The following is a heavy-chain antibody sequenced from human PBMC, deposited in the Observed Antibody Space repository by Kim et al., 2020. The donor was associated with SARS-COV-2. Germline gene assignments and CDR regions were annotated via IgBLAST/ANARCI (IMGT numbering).Heavy chain of an antibody. D-gene: IGHD6-13*01. Sequence: ASVKVSCKASGYTFTDYYIHWVRQALGQGLEWMGWINPNSGVTNYAQKFQGRVTMTRDTSITTAYMDLSRLRSDDTAVYYCARRKQVVGYYYYYGRDVWGQGTTVTVSS. CDR2: INPNSGVT. CDR3: ARRKQVVGYYYYYGRDV. V-gene: IGHV1-2*02. J-gene: IGHJ6*02. CDR1: GYTFTDYY.